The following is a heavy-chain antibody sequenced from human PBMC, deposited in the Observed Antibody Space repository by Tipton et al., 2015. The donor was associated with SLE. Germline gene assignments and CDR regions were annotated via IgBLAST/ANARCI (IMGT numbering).Heavy chain of an antibody. J-gene: IGHJ5*02. CDR1: GGSVSSYY. D-gene: IGHD4-23*01. CDR3: AGGGTGDGGNPFDP. CDR2: FYYSGSP. V-gene: IGHV4-59*08. Sequence: TLSLTCAVSGGSVSSYYWSWIRQPPGKGLEWVGYFYYSGSPNYNPSLKSRVTISVDKSKNQFSLKLTSVTAADTAVYYCAGGGTGDGGNPFDPWGQGTLVTVSS.